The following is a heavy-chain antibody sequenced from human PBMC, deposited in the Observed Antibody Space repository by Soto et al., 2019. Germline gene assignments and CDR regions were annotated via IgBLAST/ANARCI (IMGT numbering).Heavy chain of an antibody. Sequence: PSETLSLTCAVYGGSFSGYSWSWIRQPPGKGLEWIGYIYHSGSTYYNPSLKSRVTISVDRSKNQFSLKLTSVTAADTAVYYCATYDSGGHAFWGQGTLVTVSA. J-gene: IGHJ4*02. D-gene: IGHD3-22*01. CDR2: IYHSGST. V-gene: IGHV4-30-2*01. CDR3: ATYDSGGHAF. CDR1: GGSFSGYS.